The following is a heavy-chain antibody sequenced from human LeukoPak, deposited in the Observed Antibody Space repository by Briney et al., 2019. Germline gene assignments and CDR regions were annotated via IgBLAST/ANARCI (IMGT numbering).Heavy chain of an antibody. CDR2: INPRGGST. V-gene: IGHV1-46*01. CDR1: GYTFTSYY. J-gene: IGHJ4*02. CDR3: ARDTGTTGSSDY. Sequence: GASVEVSCKASGYTFTSYYIHWVRQAPGQGLEWMGIINPRGGSTSYAQKFQGRVTMTRDTSSSTVYMELSSLRSEDTAVYYCARDTGTTGSSDYWGQGTLVTVSS. D-gene: IGHD1-7*01.